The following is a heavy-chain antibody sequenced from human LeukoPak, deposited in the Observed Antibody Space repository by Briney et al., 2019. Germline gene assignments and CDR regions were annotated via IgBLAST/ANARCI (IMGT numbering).Heavy chain of an antibody. V-gene: IGHV4-61*02. Sequence: SETLSLTCTVSGGSISSGNYYWSWIRQPAGKGLEWIGRVYTSGSSSYNPSLKSRLTISVDTSKNQFSLKLSSVTAADTAVYYCARGGEVGPYYYYMDVWGKGTTVTVSS. CDR3: ARGGEVGPYYYYMDV. J-gene: IGHJ6*03. D-gene: IGHD3-10*01. CDR1: GGSISSGNYY. CDR2: VYTSGSS.